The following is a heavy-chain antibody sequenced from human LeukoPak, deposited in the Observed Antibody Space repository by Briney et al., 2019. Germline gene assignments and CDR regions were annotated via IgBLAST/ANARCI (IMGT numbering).Heavy chain of an antibody. CDR3: ASHRGA. CDR2: IKQDGSEK. V-gene: IGHV3-7*01. CDR1: AFTFSSYS. J-gene: IGHJ5*02. D-gene: IGHD3-16*01. Sequence: PGGSLRLSCAASAFTFSSYSMSWVRQAPGKGLEWVANIKQDGSEKYYVDSVKGRFTISRDNAKNSLYLQMNSLRAEDTAVYYCASHRGAWGQGTLVTVSS.